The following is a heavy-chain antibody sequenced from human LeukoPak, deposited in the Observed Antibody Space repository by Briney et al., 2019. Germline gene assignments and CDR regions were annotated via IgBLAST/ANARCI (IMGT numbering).Heavy chain of an antibody. Sequence: PGRSLRLSCAASGFTFDDYAMHWVRQAPGKGLEWVSGISWNSGSIGYADSVEGRFTISRDNAKNSLYLQMNSLRAEDTALYYCAKDNGMATTTGTFDIWGQGTMVTVSS. V-gene: IGHV3-9*01. D-gene: IGHD5-24*01. CDR2: ISWNSGSI. CDR1: GFTFDDYA. J-gene: IGHJ3*02. CDR3: AKDNGMATTTGTFDI.